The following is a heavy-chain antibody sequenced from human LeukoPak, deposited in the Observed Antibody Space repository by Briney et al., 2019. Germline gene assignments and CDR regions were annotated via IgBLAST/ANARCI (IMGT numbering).Heavy chain of an antibody. V-gene: IGHV3-23*01. CDR2: IIGSSGST. CDR3: AKGAYDYIEIAYFDY. J-gene: IGHJ4*02. Sequence: TGGSLRLSCVASGFSFNNYAMNWVRQAPGKGLEWVSLIIGSSGSTFYADSVKGRFTISRDKSKNRLYLQMNSLRAEDTAVYYCAKGAYDYIEIAYFDYWGQGSLVTVSS. CDR1: GFSFNNYA. D-gene: IGHD5-12*01.